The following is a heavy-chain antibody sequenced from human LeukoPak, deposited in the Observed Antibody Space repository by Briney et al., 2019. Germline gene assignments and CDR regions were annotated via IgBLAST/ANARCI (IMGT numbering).Heavy chain of an antibody. CDR3: ARDHDILTAYLSF. D-gene: IGHD3-9*01. J-gene: IGHJ4*02. V-gene: IGHV3-30*04. CDR1: GFTFNSYS. CDR2: VSYDESNK. Sequence: GRSLRLSCAASGFTFNSYSMHWVRQAPGKGLEWVAVVSYDESNKYYADSVKGRFTISRDNSKNTLYLLMNSLRVDDTALYYCARDHDILTAYLSFWGQGTLVTVSS.